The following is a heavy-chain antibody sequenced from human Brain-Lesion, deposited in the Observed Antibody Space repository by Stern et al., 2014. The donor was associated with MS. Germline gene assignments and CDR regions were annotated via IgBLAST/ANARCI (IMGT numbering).Heavy chain of an antibody. D-gene: IGHD5-24*01. CDR3: ARLTGIIDS. CDR2: IYYSGTT. V-gene: IGHV4-39*01. Sequence: VQLVESGPGLVKPSETLSLTCTVSGGSISRSTYYWGWIRQPPGKGLEWIGNIYYSGTTYSDPSLKSRVPIPVHAATNQFSLKLNSVTAADTAVYYCARLTGIIDSWGQGTLVAVSS. J-gene: IGHJ4*02. CDR1: GGSISRSTYY.